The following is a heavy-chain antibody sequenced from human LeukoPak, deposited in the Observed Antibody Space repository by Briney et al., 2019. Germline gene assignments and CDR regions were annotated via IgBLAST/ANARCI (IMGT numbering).Heavy chain of an antibody. V-gene: IGHV3-23*01. CDR2: ISGSGYST. D-gene: IGHD5-18*01. J-gene: IGHJ4*02. CDR3: AKARTTMVRDFDY. Sequence: GGSLRLSCAASGFTFSSYAMSWVRQAPGKGLEWVSSISGSGYSTYYADSVKGRFTISRDTSKNTLYLQMNSLRAEDTAVYYCAKARTTMVRDFDYWGQGTLVTVSS. CDR1: GFTFSSYA.